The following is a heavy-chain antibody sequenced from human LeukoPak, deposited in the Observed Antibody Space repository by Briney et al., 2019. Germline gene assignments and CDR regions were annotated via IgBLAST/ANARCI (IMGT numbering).Heavy chain of an antibody. D-gene: IGHD6-19*01. Sequence: ASVKVSCKASGYTFTSYGISWVRQAPGQGLEWMGWISAYNGNINYAQKLQGRVTMTTDTSTSTAYMELRSLRSDDTAVYYCARVYSSGWCFDYWGQGTLVTVSS. CDR1: GYTFTSYG. CDR3: ARVYSSGWCFDY. V-gene: IGHV1-18*01. CDR2: ISAYNGNI. J-gene: IGHJ4*02.